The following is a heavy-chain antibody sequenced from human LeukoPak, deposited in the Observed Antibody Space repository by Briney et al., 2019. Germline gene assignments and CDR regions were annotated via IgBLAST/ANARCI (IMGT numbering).Heavy chain of an antibody. CDR1: GFTFSSYA. CDR3: AKELGFTMVRGVTR. CDR2: ISGSGGST. Sequence: GGSLRLSCTASGFTFSSYAMSWVRQAPGKGLEWVSAISGSGGSTYYADSVKGRFTISRDNSKNTLYLQVNSLRAEDTAVYYCAKELGFTMVRGVTRWGQGTLVTVSS. J-gene: IGHJ4*02. V-gene: IGHV3-23*01. D-gene: IGHD3-10*01.